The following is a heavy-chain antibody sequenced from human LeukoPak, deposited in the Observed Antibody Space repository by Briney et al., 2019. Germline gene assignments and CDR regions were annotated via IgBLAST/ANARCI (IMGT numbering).Heavy chain of an antibody. CDR3: AKDLKGSGWYPNWFDP. J-gene: IGHJ5*02. CDR2: ISGSGGGT. Sequence: QTGGSLRLSCAASGFTFSSYGMSWVRQAPGRGLEWVSAISGSGGGTYYADSVKGRFTISRDNSKNTLYLQMNSLRAEDTAVYYCAKDLKGSGWYPNWFDPWGQGTLVTVSS. CDR1: GFTFSSYG. D-gene: IGHD6-19*01. V-gene: IGHV3-23*01.